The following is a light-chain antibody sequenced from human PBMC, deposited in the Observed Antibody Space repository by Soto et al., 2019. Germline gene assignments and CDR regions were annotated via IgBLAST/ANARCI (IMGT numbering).Light chain of an antibody. CDR2: EVS. CDR1: SSDVGSYNL. V-gene: IGLV2-23*02. CDR3: CSYAGSSTLV. Sequence: QSALTQPASVSGSPGQSITISCTGTSSDVGSYNLVSWYQQHPGKAPKLMISEVSKRPSGVSNRFSGSKSGNTASLTISGLQAEDEADYYCCSYAGSSTLVFGGRTQLTVL. J-gene: IGLJ3*02.